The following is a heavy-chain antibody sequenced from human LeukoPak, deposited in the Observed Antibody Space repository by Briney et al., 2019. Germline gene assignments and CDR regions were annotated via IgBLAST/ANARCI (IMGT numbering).Heavy chain of an antibody. CDR1: GFTFDDYG. D-gene: IGHD3-22*01. J-gene: IGHJ6*03. Sequence: GGSLRLSCAASGFTFDDYGMSWVRQAPGKGLEWVSGINWNGGSTGYADSVKGRFTISRDNAKNSLYLQMNSLRAEDTAVYYCARVGYDSSGYAPPYYYYYMDVWGKGTTVTISS. CDR2: INWNGGST. V-gene: IGHV3-20*04. CDR3: ARVGYDSSGYAPPYYYYYMDV.